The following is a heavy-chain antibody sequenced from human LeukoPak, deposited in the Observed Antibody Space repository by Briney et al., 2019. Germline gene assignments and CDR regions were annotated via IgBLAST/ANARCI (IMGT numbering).Heavy chain of an antibody. J-gene: IGHJ4*02. CDR1: GGSISSYY. Sequence: SETLSLTCTASGGSISSYYWSWIRQPPGKGLEWIGYIYYSGSTNYNPSLKSRVTISVDTSKNQFSLKLSSVTAADTAVYYCARGIAAAGLYYFDYWGQGTLVTVSS. CDR2: IYYSGST. CDR3: ARGIAAAGLYYFDY. V-gene: IGHV4-59*08. D-gene: IGHD6-13*01.